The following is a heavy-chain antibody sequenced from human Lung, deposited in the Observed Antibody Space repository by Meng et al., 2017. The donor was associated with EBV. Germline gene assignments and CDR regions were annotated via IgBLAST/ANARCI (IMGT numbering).Heavy chain of an antibody. CDR3: ARGKQDAWELLAY. Sequence: VQRQESGPGLLKPSQTLSLTCTVSGGSISSGDYFWSWIRQPPGKGLEWIGYIYYSGSTYYNPSLKSRISISLDKSKNHFSLKVNSVTAADTAVYYCARGKQDAWELLAYWGQGALVTVSS. CDR2: IYYSGST. V-gene: IGHV4-30-4*01. D-gene: IGHD1-26*01. J-gene: IGHJ4*02. CDR1: GGSISSGDYF.